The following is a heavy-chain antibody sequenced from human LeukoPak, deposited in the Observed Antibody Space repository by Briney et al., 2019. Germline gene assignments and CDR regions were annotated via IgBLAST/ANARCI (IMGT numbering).Heavy chain of an antibody. D-gene: IGHD3-16*02. CDR2: IRYDGSNK. V-gene: IGHV3-30*02. CDR1: GFTFSSYG. Sequence: GGSLRLSCAASGFTFSSYGMHWVRQAPGKGLEWVAFIRYDGSNKYYADSVKGRFTISRDNSKNTLYLQMNSLRAEDTAVYYCAKDQGITFGGVIAASHFDYWGQGTLVTVSS. J-gene: IGHJ4*02. CDR3: AKDQGITFGGVIAASHFDY.